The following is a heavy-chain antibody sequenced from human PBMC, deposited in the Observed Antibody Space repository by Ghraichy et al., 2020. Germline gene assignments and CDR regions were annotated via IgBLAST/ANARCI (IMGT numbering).Heavy chain of an antibody. CDR3: AREKYCSGGSCYEYGMDV. J-gene: IGHJ6*02. Sequence: GGSLRLSCAASGFTFSSYSMNWVRQAPGKGLEWVSSISSSSSYIYYADSVKGRFTISRDNAKNSLYLQMNSLRAEDTAVYYCAREKYCSGGSCYEYGMDVWGQGTRVTVSS. CDR1: GFTFSSYS. D-gene: IGHD2-15*01. V-gene: IGHV3-21*01. CDR2: ISSSSSYI.